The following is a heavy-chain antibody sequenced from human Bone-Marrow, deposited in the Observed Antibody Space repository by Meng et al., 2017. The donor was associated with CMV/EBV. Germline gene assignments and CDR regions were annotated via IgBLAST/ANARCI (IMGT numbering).Heavy chain of an antibody. J-gene: IGHJ3*02. Sequence: ASVKVSCKASVSTFTSYVISWVRQAPGQGLEWMGWICAYNGNTNYAQKLQGRVTMTTDTSTSKDYMEMRSLRSDDPGVYYCARDHYDSSGYYYVGELDALDIWGQGTMVTVSS. CDR2: ICAYNGNT. CDR1: VSTFTSYV. D-gene: IGHD3-22*01. V-gene: IGHV1-18*01. CDR3: ARDHYDSSGYYYVGELDALDI.